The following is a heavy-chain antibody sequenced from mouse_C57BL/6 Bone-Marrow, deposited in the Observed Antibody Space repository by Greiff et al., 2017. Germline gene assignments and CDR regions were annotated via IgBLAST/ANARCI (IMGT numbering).Heavy chain of an antibody. V-gene: IGHV5-6*02. CDR3: ARRTGTDYFDY. Sequence: EVKLVESGGDLVKPGGSLKLSCAASGFTFSSYGMSWVRQTPDKRLEWVATIRSGGSYTYYPDSVKGRFTIARDNAKHTLYLQMSSMKSEDTAMYYCARRTGTDYFDYWGQGTTLTVSS. CDR1: GFTFSSYG. CDR2: IRSGGSYT. D-gene: IGHD4-1*01. J-gene: IGHJ2*01.